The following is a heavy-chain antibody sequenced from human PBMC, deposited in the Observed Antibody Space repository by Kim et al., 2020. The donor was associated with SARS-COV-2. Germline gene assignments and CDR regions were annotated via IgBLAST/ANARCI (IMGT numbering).Heavy chain of an antibody. D-gene: IGHD5-18*01. V-gene: IGHV3-53*04. J-gene: IGHJ6*02. CDR3: ARAVEDTAMAYGMDV. CDR1: GFTVSSNY. CDR2: IYSGGST. Sequence: GGSLRLSCAASGFTVSSNYMSWVRQAPGKGLEWVSVIYSGGSTYYADSVKGRFTISRHNSKNTLYLQMNSLRAEDTAVYYCARAVEDTAMAYGMDVWGQGTTVTVSS.